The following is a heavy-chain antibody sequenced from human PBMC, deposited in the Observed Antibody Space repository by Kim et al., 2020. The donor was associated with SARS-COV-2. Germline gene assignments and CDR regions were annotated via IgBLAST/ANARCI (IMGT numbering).Heavy chain of an antibody. CDR2: GSEK. CDR3: ARDYSFSV. V-gene: IGHV3-7*03. J-gene: IGHJ4*02. Sequence: GSEKYYVDSVKGRFTISRDNAKNSLYLQMNSLRAEDTAVYYCARDYSFSVGGQGTLVTVSS. D-gene: IGHD4-4*01.